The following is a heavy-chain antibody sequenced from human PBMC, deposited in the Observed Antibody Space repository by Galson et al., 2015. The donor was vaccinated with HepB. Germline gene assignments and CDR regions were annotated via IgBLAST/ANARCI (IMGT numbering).Heavy chain of an antibody. Sequence: SVKVSCKAPGYPFTSYYIHWVRQAPGQGLEWMGRIYPHSGATIYAQNFQGRVTMTRDTSISTAYMELSRLTSDDTVVYYCARESSTGFDSWGQGTLVTVSS. J-gene: IGHJ4*02. CDR3: ARESSTGFDS. CDR2: IYPHSGAT. V-gene: IGHV1-2*05. CDR1: GYPFTSYY. D-gene: IGHD3-10*01.